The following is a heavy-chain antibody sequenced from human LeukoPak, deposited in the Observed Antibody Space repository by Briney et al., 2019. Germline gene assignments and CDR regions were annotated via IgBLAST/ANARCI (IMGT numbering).Heavy chain of an antibody. CDR3: ARAGRPTDNDHGDFGFDY. CDR2: INPNSGGT. D-gene: IGHD4-17*01. CDR1: GYTFTGYY. V-gene: IGHV1-2*02. J-gene: IGHJ4*02. Sequence: ASVKVSCKASGYTFTGYYMHWVRQAPGQGLEWMGWINPNSGGTNYAQKFQGRVTMTRDTSISTAYMELSRLRSDDTAVYYCARAGRPTDNDHGDFGFDYWGQGTLVTVSS.